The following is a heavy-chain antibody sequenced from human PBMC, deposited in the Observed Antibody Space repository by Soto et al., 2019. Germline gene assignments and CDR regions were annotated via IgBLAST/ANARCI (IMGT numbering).Heavy chain of an antibody. CDR3: ARDRVRGALPQYGMDV. J-gene: IGHJ6*02. CDR1: GFTFSSYS. D-gene: IGHD3-10*01. V-gene: IGHV3-21*01. Sequence: GGSLRLSCAASGFTFSSYSMNWARQAPGKVLEWVSSIRGVDNNKYYAASVKGRFTISRDNAKNSLFLHLSGLTADDTAVYYCARDRVRGALPQYGMDVWGQGXTVTVPS. CDR2: IRGVDNNK.